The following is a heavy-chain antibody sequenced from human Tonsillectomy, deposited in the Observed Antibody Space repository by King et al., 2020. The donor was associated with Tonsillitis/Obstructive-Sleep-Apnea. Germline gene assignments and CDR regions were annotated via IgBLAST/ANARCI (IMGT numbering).Heavy chain of an antibody. CDR3: ARDARGYCTNGVCDAFDI. CDR1: GGSISSYY. CDR2: IYYSGST. Sequence: QLQESGPGLVKPSETLSLTCTVSGGSISSYYWSWIRQPPGKGLEWIGYIYYSGSTNYNPSLKRRVTISVDTSKNQFSLKLSSVTAADTAVYYCARDARGYCTNGVCDAFDIWGQGTMVTVSS. J-gene: IGHJ3*02. V-gene: IGHV4-59*01. D-gene: IGHD2-8*01.